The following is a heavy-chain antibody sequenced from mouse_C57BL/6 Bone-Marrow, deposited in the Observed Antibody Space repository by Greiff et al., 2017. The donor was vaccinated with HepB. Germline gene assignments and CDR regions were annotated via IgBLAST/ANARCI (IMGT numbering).Heavy chain of an antibody. D-gene: IGHD1-1*01. V-gene: IGHV5-4*01. J-gene: IGHJ2*01. CDR2: ISDGGSYT. CDR1: GFTFSSYA. CDR3: AREGRYYGSILDY. Sequence: EVQRVESGGGLVKPGGSLKLSCAASGFTFSSYAMSWVRQTPEKRLEWVATISDGGSYTYYPDNVKGRFTISRDNAKNNLYLQMSHLKSEDTAMYYCAREGRYYGSILDYWGQGTTLTVSS.